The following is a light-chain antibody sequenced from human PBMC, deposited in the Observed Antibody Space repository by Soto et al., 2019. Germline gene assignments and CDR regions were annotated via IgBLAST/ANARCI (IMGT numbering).Light chain of an antibody. J-gene: IGLJ1*01. CDR3: TSYTSSTPFYV. CDR1: SSDVGSYNL. V-gene: IGLV2-14*02. CDR2: DVY. Sequence: QSVLTQPAPVSGSPGQSITISCTGTSSDVGSYNLVSWYQQHPGQAPQLIIYDVYNRPSGVSHRFSGSKSGDTASLTISGLQAEDEADYYCTSYTSSTPFYVFGTGTKVTVL.